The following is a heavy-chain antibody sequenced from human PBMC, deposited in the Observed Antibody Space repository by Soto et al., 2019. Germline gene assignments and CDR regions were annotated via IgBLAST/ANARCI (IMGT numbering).Heavy chain of an antibody. D-gene: IGHD3-22*01. Sequence: ASVKVYCKASGYTFTSYGISWVRQAPGQGLEWMGWISAYNGNTNYAQKLQGRVTMTTDTSTSTAYMELRSLRSDDTAVYYCASVGYYDSSGWDAFDIWGQGTMVTVSS. CDR2: ISAYNGNT. V-gene: IGHV1-18*01. CDR3: ASVGYYDSSGWDAFDI. J-gene: IGHJ3*02. CDR1: GYTFTSYG.